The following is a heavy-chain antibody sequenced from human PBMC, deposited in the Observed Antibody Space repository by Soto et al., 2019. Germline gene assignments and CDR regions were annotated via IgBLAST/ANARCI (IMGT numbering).Heavy chain of an antibody. D-gene: IGHD3-22*01. CDR3: ASRDSSGYYGGGGFDY. CDR1: GGSISSGGYS. V-gene: IGHV4-30-2*01. J-gene: IGHJ4*02. Sequence: QLQLQESGSGLVKPSQTLSLTCAVSGGSISSGGYSWSWIRQPPGKGLEWIGYIYHSGSTYYNPSLKSRVTRAVDRSKNQFSLKLSSVTAADTAVYYCASRDSSGYYGGGGFDYWGQGTLVTVSS. CDR2: IYHSGST.